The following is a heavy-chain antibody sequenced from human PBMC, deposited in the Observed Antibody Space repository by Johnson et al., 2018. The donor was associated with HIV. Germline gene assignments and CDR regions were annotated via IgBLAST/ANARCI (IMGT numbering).Heavy chain of an antibody. CDR2: ISSDGSNE. J-gene: IGHJ3*02. CDR3: ARPIIWSFDI. CDR1: GFTFSSYA. Sequence: QVQLVESGGGVVQPGRSLRLSCAASGFTFSSYAMHWVRQAPGKGLEWVAVISSDGSNEYYADSVRVRFTISRDSSKSALYLQMNSLRAEDTAVYYCARPIIWSFDIWGQGTMITVSS. V-gene: IGHV3-30*14. D-gene: IGHD2-8*02.